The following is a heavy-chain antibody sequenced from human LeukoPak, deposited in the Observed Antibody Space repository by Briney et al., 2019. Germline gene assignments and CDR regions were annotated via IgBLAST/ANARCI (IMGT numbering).Heavy chain of an antibody. CDR3: ARDNDCSSTSCYPDY. CDR2: IWYDGSNK. J-gene: IGHJ4*02. Sequence: GGSLRLSCAASGFTFSSYGMHWVRQAPGKGLEWVAVIWYDGSNKYYADSVKGRFTISRDNSKNTLYLQMNSLRAEDTAVYYCARDNDCSSTSCYPDYWGQGTLVTVSS. D-gene: IGHD2-2*01. V-gene: IGHV3-33*01. CDR1: GFTFSSYG.